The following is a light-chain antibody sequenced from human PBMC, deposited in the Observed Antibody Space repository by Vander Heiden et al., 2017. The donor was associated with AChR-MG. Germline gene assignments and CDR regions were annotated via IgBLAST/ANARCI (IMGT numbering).Light chain of an antibody. V-gene: IGKV3-20*01. CDR1: QSVSASY. CDR3: QQYGSSPFT. J-gene: IGKJ4*01. Sequence: IVLTQSPGTLSLSSGERATLSCRASQSVSASYLAWYQQKPGQAPRLLIYGASSRATGIPDRFSGSGSGTDFTLIISRLEPEDFAVYYCQQYGSSPFTFGGGTKVEIK. CDR2: GAS.